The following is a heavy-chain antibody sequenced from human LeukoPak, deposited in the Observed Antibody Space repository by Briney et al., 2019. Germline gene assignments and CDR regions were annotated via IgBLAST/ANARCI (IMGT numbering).Heavy chain of an antibody. Sequence: GSLRLSCAASGFTFSSYAMSWVRQPPGKGLEWIGEINHSGSTNYNPSPKSRVAISVDTSKNQFSLKLSSVTAADTAVYYCARARPCAHNDFWSGYYTCWFDPWGQGTLVTVPS. J-gene: IGHJ5*02. CDR1: GFTFSSYA. V-gene: IGHV4-34*01. CDR3: ARARPCAHNDFWSGYYTCWFDP. D-gene: IGHD3-3*01. CDR2: INHSGST.